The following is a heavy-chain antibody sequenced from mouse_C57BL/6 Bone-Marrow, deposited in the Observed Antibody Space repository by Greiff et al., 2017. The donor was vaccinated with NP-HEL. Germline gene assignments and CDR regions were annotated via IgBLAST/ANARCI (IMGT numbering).Heavy chain of an antibody. J-gene: IGHJ3*01. Sequence: DVQLPASGPGLVKPSQSLSLTCSVTGYSIPSGYYWYWIRQFPGNILELLGYLSYDRSNNYNPSLKNRISITRDPSKKQFIRKLKSVTTEDTATYYCARADDYWFAYWGQGTMVTVSA. D-gene: IGHD2-4*01. CDR3: ARADDYWFAY. CDR1: GYSIPSGYY. CDR2: LSYDRSN. V-gene: IGHV3-6*01.